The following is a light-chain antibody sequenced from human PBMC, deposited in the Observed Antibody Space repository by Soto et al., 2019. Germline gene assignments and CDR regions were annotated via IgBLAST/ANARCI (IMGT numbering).Light chain of an antibody. V-gene: IGLV2-14*03. CDR1: SSDVGGHNY. J-gene: IGLJ2*01. CDR2: NVD. Sequence: QSALTQVASVSAAPGQSITISCTGTSSDVGGHNYVSWYQQHPGNAPKLMIYNVDYRPSGVPNRFSGSKSGNTASLTISGLPADEDDYYYCSSYADSSTVVFGGGTKVTVL. CDR3: SSYADSSTVV.